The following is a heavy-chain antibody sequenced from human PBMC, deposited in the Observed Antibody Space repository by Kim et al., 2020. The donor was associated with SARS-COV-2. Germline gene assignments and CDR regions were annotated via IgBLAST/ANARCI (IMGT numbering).Heavy chain of an antibody. J-gene: IGHJ4*02. D-gene: IGHD3-9*01. Sequence: NYAQKVQGRVTMTRDTSISTAYMELSRLRSDDTAVYYCARDLRYFDWAYWGQGTLVTVSS. V-gene: IGHV1-2*02. CDR3: ARDLRYFDWAY.